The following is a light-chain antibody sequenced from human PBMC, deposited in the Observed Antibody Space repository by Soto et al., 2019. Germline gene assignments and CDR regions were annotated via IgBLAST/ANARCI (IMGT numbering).Light chain of an antibody. CDR3: QQYAGSPRT. J-gene: IGKJ1*01. CDR1: QFVSSNS. V-gene: IGKV3-20*01. Sequence: EIVLTQSPGTLSLSPGERATLSCRASQFVSSNSLAWYQQKRGQAPRLLIHDASSRATGIPDRFSGSGSGTDFTLTISRLAPEDFAVYYCQQYAGSPRTFGQGTKVEVK. CDR2: DAS.